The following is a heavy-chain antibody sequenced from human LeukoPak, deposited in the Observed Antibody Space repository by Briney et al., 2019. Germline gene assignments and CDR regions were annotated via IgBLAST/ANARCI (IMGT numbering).Heavy chain of an antibody. CDR1: GFTFSSYG. Sequence: GRSLRLSCAASGFTFSSYGMHWVRQAPGKGLEWVAVISYDGSNKYYADSVKGRFTISRDNSKNTLYLQMNSLRAEDTAVYYCAKSWGSIAVAALDPWGQGTLVTVSS. CDR2: ISYDGSNK. V-gene: IGHV3-30*18. CDR3: AKSWGSIAVAALDP. J-gene: IGHJ5*02. D-gene: IGHD6-19*01.